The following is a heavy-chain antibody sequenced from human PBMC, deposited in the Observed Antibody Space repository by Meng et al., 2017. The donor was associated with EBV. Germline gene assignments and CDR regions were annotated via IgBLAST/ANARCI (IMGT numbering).Heavy chain of an antibody. CDR1: AFSLNTRGMG. J-gene: IGHJ4*02. CDR2: VYWDNAD. Sequence: QLTLKESGPALLTPTRTLTLTCTYAAFSLNTRGMGCGSIRQPPGKPLEWLTLVYWDNADRYSPFLRNRLSITTDTSKNQVFLRLTNMDPLDSGTYYCAHVAYRRGISYFDSWGQGILVTVSS. V-gene: IGHV2-5*02. CDR3: AHVAYRRGISYFDS. D-gene: IGHD3-10*01.